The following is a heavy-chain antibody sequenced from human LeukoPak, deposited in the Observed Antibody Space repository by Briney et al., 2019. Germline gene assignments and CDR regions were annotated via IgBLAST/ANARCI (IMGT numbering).Heavy chain of an antibody. Sequence: SETLSLTCTVSGGSISSFYWSWIRQPPGKGLEWIGYIHYSGSTNYNSSLKSRVTISVDTSKNQFSLKLSSVTAADTAVYYWSKIVGYFWSGTYYTNWFDPWGQGTLVTVSS. D-gene: IGHD3-10*01. CDR3: SKIVGYFWSGTYYTNWFDP. CDR1: GGSISSFY. J-gene: IGHJ5*02. CDR2: IHYSGST. V-gene: IGHV4-59*08.